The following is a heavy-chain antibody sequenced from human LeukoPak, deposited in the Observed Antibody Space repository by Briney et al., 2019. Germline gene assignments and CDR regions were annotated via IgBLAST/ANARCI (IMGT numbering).Heavy chain of an antibody. CDR2: ISFDGSNE. J-gene: IGHJ4*02. V-gene: IGHV3-30-3*01. Sequence: GGTLRLSCAASGFTFSSYAMHRVRQAPGKGLEWVADISFDGSNENYADSVKGRFTISRDNAKNSLYLQMNSLRAEDTAVYYCTRDPRRLDYLGQGTLVTVSS. CDR1: GFTFSSYA. CDR3: TRDPRRLDY.